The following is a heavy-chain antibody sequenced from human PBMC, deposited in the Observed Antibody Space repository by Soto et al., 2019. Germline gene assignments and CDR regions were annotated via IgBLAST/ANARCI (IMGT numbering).Heavy chain of an antibody. D-gene: IGHD3-3*01. CDR3: AKIPAAAIFGVASEDYYYYMDV. J-gene: IGHJ6*03. Sequence: GGSLRLSCAASGFTFSSYAMSWVRQAPGKGLEWVSAISGSGGSTYYADSVKGRFTISRDNSKNTLYLQMNSLRAEDTAVYYCAKIPAAAIFGVASEDYYYYMDVWGKGTTVTVSS. CDR2: ISGSGGST. CDR1: GFTFSSYA. V-gene: IGHV3-23*01.